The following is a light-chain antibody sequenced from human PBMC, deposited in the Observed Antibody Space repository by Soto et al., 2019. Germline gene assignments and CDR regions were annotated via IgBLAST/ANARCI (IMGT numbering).Light chain of an antibody. CDR3: QQRNSWPLT. V-gene: IGKV3-11*01. Sequence: EIVLTQSPATLSLSPVEGATLSCRASQSVSSNLAWYQQKPGQAPRLLIYDASNRASGISARFSGSGSGTDFTLTISTLEPEDFAVYFCQQRNSWPLTFGGGTKVDIK. CDR1: QSVSSN. J-gene: IGKJ4*01. CDR2: DAS.